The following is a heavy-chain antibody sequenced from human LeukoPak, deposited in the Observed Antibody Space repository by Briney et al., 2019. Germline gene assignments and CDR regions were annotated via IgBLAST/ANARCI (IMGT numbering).Heavy chain of an antibody. D-gene: IGHD3-22*01. J-gene: IGHJ4*02. CDR3: ASLYYYDSSGVY. CDR2: ISGSGSST. CDR1: GFTFSSYA. Sequence: PGESLRLSCAASGFTFSSYAMSWVRQAPGKGLEWVSAISGSGSSTYYADSVKGRFTISRDNSKNTLYLQMNSLRAEDTAVYYCASLYYYDSSGVYWGQGTLVTVSS. V-gene: IGHV3-23*01.